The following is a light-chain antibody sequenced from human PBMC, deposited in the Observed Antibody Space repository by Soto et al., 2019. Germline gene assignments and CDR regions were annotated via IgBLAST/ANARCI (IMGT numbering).Light chain of an antibody. CDR3: ATWDDSLNGFYV. CDR2: RNN. Sequence: VLTQLPSASGTPGQGVTISCSGSTSNIGSNYVYWYQQLPGTAPKLLIYRNNQRPSGVPDRFSGSKSGTSASLAISGLRSDDEADYFCATWDDSLNGFYVFGTGTKVTVL. V-gene: IGLV1-47*01. CDR1: TSNIGSNY. J-gene: IGLJ1*01.